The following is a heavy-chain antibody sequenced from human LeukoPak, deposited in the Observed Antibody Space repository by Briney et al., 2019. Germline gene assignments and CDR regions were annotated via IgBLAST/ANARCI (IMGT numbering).Heavy chain of an antibody. Sequence: SETLSLTCTVSGGSISSHYWSWIRQPPGKGLEWIGYIYYSGSTNYNPSLKSRVTISIDTSKNQFSLELSSVTAADTAVYYCARDVVTVTKGFDIWGQGTMVSVSS. V-gene: IGHV4-59*11. CDR3: ARDVVTVTKGFDI. D-gene: IGHD4-17*01. J-gene: IGHJ3*02. CDR2: IYYSGST. CDR1: GGSISSHY.